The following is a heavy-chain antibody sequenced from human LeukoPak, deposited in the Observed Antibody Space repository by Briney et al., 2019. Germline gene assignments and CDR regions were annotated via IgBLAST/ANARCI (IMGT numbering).Heavy chain of an antibody. CDR3: ARDRAAAGGY. CDR1: GITFSSYS. J-gene: IGHJ4*02. D-gene: IGHD6-13*01. CDR2: ISSSSSYI. V-gene: IGHV3-21*01. Sequence: GGSLRLSCAASGITFSSYSMNWVRQAPGKGLEWVSSISSSSSYIYYADSVKGRFTISRDNAKNSLYLQMNSLRAEDTAVYYCARDRAAAGGYWGQGTLVTVSS.